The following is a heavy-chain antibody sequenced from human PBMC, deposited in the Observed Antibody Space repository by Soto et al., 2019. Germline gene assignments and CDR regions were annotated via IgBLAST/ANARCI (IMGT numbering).Heavy chain of an antibody. J-gene: IGHJ4*02. CDR1: GYSFTSYW. D-gene: IGHD3-22*01. CDR2: IYPGDPDT. V-gene: IGHV5-51*01. Sequence: GESLKISCKGSGYSFTSYWIGWVRQMPGKGLEWMGIIYPGDPDTRYSPSFQGQVTISADKSISTAYLQWSSLKASDTAMYYCARQYYYDSSGNRYYFDYWGQGTLVTVSS. CDR3: ARQYYYDSSGNRYYFDY.